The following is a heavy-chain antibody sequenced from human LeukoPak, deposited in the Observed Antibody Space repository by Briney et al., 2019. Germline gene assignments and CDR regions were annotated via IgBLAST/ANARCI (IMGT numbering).Heavy chain of an antibody. V-gene: IGHV3-30-3*01. CDR3: ARAPSLHAFDI. CDR1: GFTFSSYA. J-gene: IGHJ3*02. CDR2: ISYDGSNK. Sequence: GRSLRLSCAASGFTFSSYAMHWVRQAPGKGLEWVAVISYDGSNKYYADSVKGRFTISRDNSKNTLYLQMNSLRAEDTAVYYCARAPSLHAFDIWGQGTMVTVSS.